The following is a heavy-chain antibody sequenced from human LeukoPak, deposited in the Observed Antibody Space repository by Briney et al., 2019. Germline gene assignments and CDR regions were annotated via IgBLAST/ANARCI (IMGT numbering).Heavy chain of an antibody. V-gene: IGHV3-30*03. J-gene: IGHJ4*02. CDR1: GFTFSSYG. CDR2: ISYDGSEK. CDR3: ARDVRRDGYNSGFDY. Sequence: GRSLRLSCAASGFTFSSYGMHWVRQAPGKGLEWVAVISYDGSEKYYVDSVKGRFTISRDNAKNSLYLQMNSLRAEDTAVFYCARDVRRDGYNSGFDYWGQGTLVTVSS. D-gene: IGHD5-24*01.